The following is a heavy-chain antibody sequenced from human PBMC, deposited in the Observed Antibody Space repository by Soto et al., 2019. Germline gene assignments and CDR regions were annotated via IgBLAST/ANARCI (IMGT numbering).Heavy chain of an antibody. CDR2: IIPIFGTA. Sequence: QVQLVQSGAEVKKPGSSVKVSCKASGGTFSSYAISWVRQAPGQGLEWMGGIIPIFGTANYAQKFQGRVTITADDATIQAYMELSSLRSEDTAVYYCATTPESYYYGMDVGGQGTTVTGSS. CDR1: GGTFSSYA. J-gene: IGHJ6*02. V-gene: IGHV1-69*12. CDR3: ATTPESYYYGMDV.